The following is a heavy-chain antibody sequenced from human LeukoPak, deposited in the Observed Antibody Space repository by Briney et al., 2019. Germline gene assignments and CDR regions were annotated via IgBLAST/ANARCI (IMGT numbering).Heavy chain of an antibody. CDR1: GFTVSSNY. Sequence: GGSLRLSCAASGFTVSSNYMSWVRQAPGKGLEWVANIKQDGSEKYYVDSVKSRFTISRDNAKNSLYLQMSSLRAEDTAIYYCGYCSSTKCPFDYWGQGTLVTVSS. CDR2: IKQDGSEK. V-gene: IGHV3-7*01. CDR3: GYCSSTKCPFDY. J-gene: IGHJ4*02. D-gene: IGHD2-2*01.